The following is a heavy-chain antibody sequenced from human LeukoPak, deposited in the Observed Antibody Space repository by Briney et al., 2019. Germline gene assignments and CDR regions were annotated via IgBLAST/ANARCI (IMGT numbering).Heavy chain of an antibody. CDR1: GGTFSSYA. D-gene: IGHD6-19*01. CDR3: ARDRGEEQWLVQVAGWFDP. V-gene: IGHV1-69*04. J-gene: IGHJ5*02. Sequence: SVKVSCKASGGTFSSYAISWVRQAPGQGLEWMGRIIPIFGIANNAQKFQGRATITADKSTTTAYMELRSLRSEDTAVYYCARDRGEEQWLVQVAGWFDPWGQGTLVTVSS. CDR2: IIPIFGIA.